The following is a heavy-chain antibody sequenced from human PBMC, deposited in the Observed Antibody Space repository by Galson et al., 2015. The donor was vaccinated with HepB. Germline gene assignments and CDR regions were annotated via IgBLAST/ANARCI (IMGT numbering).Heavy chain of an antibody. D-gene: IGHD1-1*01. CDR1: GYTFTSYY. CDR2: INPSGGST. Sequence: SVKVSCKASGYTFTSYYMHWVRQAPGQGLEWMGIINPSGGSTSYAQKFQGRVTMTRDTSTSTAYMELSSLRSEDTAVYYCARDDTSTGRIDYWGQGTLVTVSS. CDR3: ARDDTSTGRIDY. V-gene: IGHV1-46*01. J-gene: IGHJ4*02.